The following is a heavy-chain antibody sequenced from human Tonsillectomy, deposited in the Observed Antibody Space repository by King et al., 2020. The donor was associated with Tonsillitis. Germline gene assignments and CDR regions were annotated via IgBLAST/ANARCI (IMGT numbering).Heavy chain of an antibody. D-gene: IGHD5-18*01. CDR2: INPSGGST. CDR1: GYTFTSYY. V-gene: IGHV1-46*01. J-gene: IGHJ6*02. CDR3: AGKEQDTVMDLYGMDV. Sequence: VQLVESGAEVKKPGASVKVSCKASGYTFTSYYMHWVRQAPGQGLEWMGIINPSGGSTSYAQKFQGRVTMTRDTSTSTVYMELSSLRSEDTAVYYCAGKEQDTVMDLYGMDVWGQGTTVTVSS.